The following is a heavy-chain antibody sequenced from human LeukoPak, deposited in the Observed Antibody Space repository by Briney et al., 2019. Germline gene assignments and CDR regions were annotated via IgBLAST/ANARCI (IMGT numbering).Heavy chain of an antibody. V-gene: IGHV1-18*01. CDR3: AAEPGIAVAGYVGLGGDI. D-gene: IGHD6-19*01. Sequence: GASVKVSCKASGYTFTSYGISWVRQAPGQGLEWMGWISAYNGNTNYAQKLQGRVTMTTDTSTSTAYMELRSLRSDDTAVYYCAAEPGIAVAGYVGLGGDIWGQGTMVTVSS. J-gene: IGHJ3*02. CDR2: ISAYNGNT. CDR1: GYTFTSYG.